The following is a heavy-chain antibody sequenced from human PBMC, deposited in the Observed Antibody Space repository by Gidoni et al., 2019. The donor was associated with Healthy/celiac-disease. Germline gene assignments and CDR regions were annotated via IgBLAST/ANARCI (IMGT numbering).Heavy chain of an antibody. CDR3: ARVLEWLGHYYYYGMDV. V-gene: IGHV4-34*01. J-gene: IGHJ6*02. CDR1: GGSFSGYY. Sequence: QVQLQQWGAGLLKPSETLSLTCAVYGGSFSGYYWSWIRQPPGKGLEWIGEINHSGSTNYNPSLKSRVTISVDTSKNQFSLKLSSVTAADTAVYYCARVLEWLGHYYYYGMDVWGQGTTVTVSS. D-gene: IGHD6-19*01. CDR2: INHSGST.